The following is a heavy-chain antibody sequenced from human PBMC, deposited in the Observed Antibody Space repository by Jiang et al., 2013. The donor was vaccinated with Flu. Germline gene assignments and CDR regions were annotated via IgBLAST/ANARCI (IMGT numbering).Heavy chain of an antibody. CDR3: TRESSSSPDY. V-gene: IGHV4-39*02. CDR1: GGSIGNNAYC. CDR2: ICYSVNT. D-gene: IGHD6-13*01. J-gene: IGHJ4*02. Sequence: LLKPSETVSLICSVSGGSIGNNAYCWGWVRQPPGKGLEWIGSICYSVNTFYNLSLKSRVTISVDTSKNQFSLRVTSVTAADTAVYYCTRESSSSPDYWGQGTLVTVSS.